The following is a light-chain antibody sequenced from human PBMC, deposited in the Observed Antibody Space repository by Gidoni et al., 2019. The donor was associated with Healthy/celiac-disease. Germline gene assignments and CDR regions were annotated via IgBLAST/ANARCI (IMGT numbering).Light chain of an antibody. CDR1: QSVSRY. J-gene: IGKJ2*01. CDR3: QQRSNWLYT. V-gene: IGKV3-11*01. Sequence: EIGLTQSPATLSLSPGESATLSCRASQSVSRYLAWYQQKPGQAPRLLIYDASNRATGIPARFSGSGSGTDFTLTISSLEPEDFAVYYCQQRSNWLYTFGQGTKLEIK. CDR2: DAS.